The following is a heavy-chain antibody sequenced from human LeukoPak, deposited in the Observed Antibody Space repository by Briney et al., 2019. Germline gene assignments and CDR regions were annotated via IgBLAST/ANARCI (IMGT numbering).Heavy chain of an antibody. J-gene: IGHJ4*02. CDR1: GGSFSGYY. CDR2: INHSGST. CDR3: ARGRRVSTYYYDSSGYYYFDY. V-gene: IGHV4-34*01. Sequence: SETLSLTCAAYGGSFSGYYWSWIRQPPGKGLEWIGEINHSGSTNYNPSLKSRVTISVDTSKNQFSLKLSSVTAADTAVYYCARGRRVSTYYYDSSGYYYFDYWGQGTLVTVS. D-gene: IGHD3-22*01.